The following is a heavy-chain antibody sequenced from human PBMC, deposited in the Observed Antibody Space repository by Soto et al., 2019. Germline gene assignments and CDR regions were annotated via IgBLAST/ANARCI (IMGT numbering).Heavy chain of an antibody. CDR3: ARAPRELRYGMDV. D-gene: IGHD1-7*01. CDR2: TYYRSKWYN. Sequence: SQTLSLTCVISGDSVSSNSAAWNWIRQSPPRGLEWLGRTYYRSKWYNDYAVSVKSRITINPDTSKNQFSLQLNSVTPEDTAVYYCARAPRELRYGMDVWGQGTTVTVSS. CDR1: GDSVSSNSAA. J-gene: IGHJ6*02. V-gene: IGHV6-1*01.